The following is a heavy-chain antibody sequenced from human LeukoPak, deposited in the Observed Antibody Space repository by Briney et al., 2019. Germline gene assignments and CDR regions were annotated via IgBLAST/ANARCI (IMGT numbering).Heavy chain of an antibody. CDR3: AKDLSTAMVRGAFDI. CDR1: GFTFSSYA. V-gene: IGHV3-64*01. D-gene: IGHD5-18*01. CDR2: ISSNGGST. Sequence: GGSLRLSCAASGFTFSSYAMHWVRQAPGKGLEYVSAISSNGGSTYYANSVKGRFTISRDNSKNTLYLQMNSLRAEDTAVYYCAKDLSTAMVRGAFDIWGQGTMVTVSS. J-gene: IGHJ3*02.